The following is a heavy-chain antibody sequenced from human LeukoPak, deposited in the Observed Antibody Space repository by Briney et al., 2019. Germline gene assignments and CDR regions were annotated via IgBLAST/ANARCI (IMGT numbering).Heavy chain of an antibody. CDR1: GGTFSSYA. V-gene: IGHV1-69*13. CDR2: IIPIFGTA. D-gene: IGHD3-10*01. Sequence: AAVKVSCKASGGTFSSYAISWVRQTPGQGLEWMGGIIPIFGTANYAQKFQGRVTITADESTSTAYMELSSLRSEDTAVYYCASNEPYYYGSGSYSPYYYYYMDDWGKGTTVTISS. CDR3: ASNEPYYYGSGSYSPYYYYYMDD. J-gene: IGHJ6*03.